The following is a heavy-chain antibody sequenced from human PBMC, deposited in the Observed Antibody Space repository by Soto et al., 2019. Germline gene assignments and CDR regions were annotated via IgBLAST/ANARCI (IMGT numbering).Heavy chain of an antibody. CDR2: IYYSGST. V-gene: IGHV4-30-4*01. CDR1: GGSISSGDYY. CDR3: ARGGSSYTSFFDY. J-gene: IGHJ4*02. Sequence: QVQLQESGPGLVKPSQTLSLTCTVSGGSISSGDYYWSWIRQPPGKGLEWIGYIYYSGSTYYNPSLKSRVTISVDTSQNQFSRKLSSVTAADTAVYYCARGGSSYTSFFDYWGQGTLVTVSS. D-gene: IGHD6-13*01.